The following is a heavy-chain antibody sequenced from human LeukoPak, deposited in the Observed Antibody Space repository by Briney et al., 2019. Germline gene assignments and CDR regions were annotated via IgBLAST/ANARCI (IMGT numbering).Heavy chain of an antibody. CDR3: ARGYYYDSSGYYYRGGVWFDP. CDR1: GGSFSGYY. Sequence: SETLSLTCAVYGGSFSGYYWSWIRQPPGKGLEWIGEINHSGSTNYNPSLKSRVTIPVDTSKNQFSLKLSSVTAADTAVYYCARGYYYDSSGYYYRGGVWFDPWGQGTLVTVSS. D-gene: IGHD3-22*01. J-gene: IGHJ5*02. V-gene: IGHV4-34*01. CDR2: INHSGST.